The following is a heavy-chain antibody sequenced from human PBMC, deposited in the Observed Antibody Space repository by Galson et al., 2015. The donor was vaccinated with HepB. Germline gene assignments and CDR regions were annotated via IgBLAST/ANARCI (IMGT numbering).Heavy chain of an antibody. CDR1: GYTFTSYY. J-gene: IGHJ5*02. V-gene: IGHV1-46*01. D-gene: IGHD6-19*01. Sequence: SVKVSCKASGYTFTSYYMHWVRQAPGQGLEWMGIINPSGGSTSYAQKFQGRVTMTRDTSTSTVYMELSSLRSEDTAVYYCARVCREQWLVNPRGNWFDPWGQGTLVTVSS. CDR3: ARVCREQWLVNPRGNWFDP. CDR2: INPSGGST.